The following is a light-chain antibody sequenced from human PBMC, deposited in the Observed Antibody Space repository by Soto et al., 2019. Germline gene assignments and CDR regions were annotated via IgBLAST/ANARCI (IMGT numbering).Light chain of an antibody. V-gene: IGKV1-27*01. CDR2: SAS. CDR1: QAIGAY. J-gene: IGKJ4*01. CDR3: QQYNSAPVT. Sequence: DIQVTQSPSSLSASLGDRVTITCRANQAIGAYLDSFHQQPGKVPTLLIYSASALESGVPSRFSGSGSGADFTRTISSLQPEDIATDYCQQYNSAPVTFGRGTKVEIK.